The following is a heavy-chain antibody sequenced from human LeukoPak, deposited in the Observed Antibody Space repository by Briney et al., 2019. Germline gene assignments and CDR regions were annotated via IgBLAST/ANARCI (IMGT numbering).Heavy chain of an antibody. J-gene: IGHJ4*02. Sequence: PGGSLRLSCAASGFTFSSYATHWVRQAPGKGLEWVAVISYDGSNKYYADSVKGRFTISRDNSKNTLYLQMNSLRAEDTAVYYCARDELSSLDYWGQGTLVTVSS. CDR2: ISYDGSNK. CDR1: GFTFSSYA. CDR3: ARDELSSLDY. D-gene: IGHD3-16*02. V-gene: IGHV3-30-3*01.